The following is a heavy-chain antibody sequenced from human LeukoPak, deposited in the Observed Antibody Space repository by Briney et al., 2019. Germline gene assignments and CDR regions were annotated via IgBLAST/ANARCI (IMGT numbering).Heavy chain of an antibody. CDR3: ARGGSRGYTD. J-gene: IGHJ4*02. CDR1: GGSFSGYY. Sequence: KPSETLSLTCAVYGGSFSGYYWSWIRQPPGKGLEWIGEINHRGSTNYNPSLKSRVTISVDTSKNQFSLKLSSVTAAGTAVYYCARGGSRGYTDWGQGTLVTVSS. CDR2: INHRGST. V-gene: IGHV4-34*01. D-gene: IGHD3-22*01.